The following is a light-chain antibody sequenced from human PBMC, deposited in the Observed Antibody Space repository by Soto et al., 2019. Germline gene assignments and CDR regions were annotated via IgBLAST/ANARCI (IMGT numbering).Light chain of an antibody. CDR3: CSYAGTTHV. CDR1: SSDIGGYNY. CDR2: DVS. Sequence: QSALTQPPSVSGSPGQSVTISCTGTSSDIGGYNYVSWYQQLPGKAPKLMIYDVSKRPSGVPDRFSGSNSGNTASLTISGLQAEDEAHYYCCSYAGTTHVFGTGTKVTVL. V-gene: IGLV2-11*01. J-gene: IGLJ1*01.